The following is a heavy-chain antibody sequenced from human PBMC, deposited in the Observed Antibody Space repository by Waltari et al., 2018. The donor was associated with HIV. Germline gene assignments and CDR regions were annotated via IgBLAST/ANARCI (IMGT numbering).Heavy chain of an antibody. J-gene: IGHJ4*02. D-gene: IGHD3-22*01. Sequence: QLQLQESGSGLVKPSQTLSLTCAVSGGSISSGGYSWSWIRQPPGKGLEWIGYIYHSGSTYYNPSLKSRVTISVDRSKNQFSLKLSSVTAADTAVYYCARGRHYYDSSGYYLDYWGQGTLVTVSS. CDR3: ARGRHYYDSSGYYLDY. V-gene: IGHV4-30-2*01. CDR1: GGSISSGGYS. CDR2: IYHSGST.